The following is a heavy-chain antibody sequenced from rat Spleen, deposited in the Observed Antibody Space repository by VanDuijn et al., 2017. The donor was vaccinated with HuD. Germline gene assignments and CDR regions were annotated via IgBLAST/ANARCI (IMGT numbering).Heavy chain of an antibody. Sequence: QVQLKESGPGLVQPSQTLSLTCTVSGFSLSNYGVIWVRQPPGKGLEWMGVIWGNGNTNYNSPLKSRLSISRDTSKSQVYLKMNSLQAEDTATYYCARGDHSSPRGGCWGQGVMVTVSS. CDR3: ARGDHSSPRGGC. CDR2: IWGNGNT. J-gene: IGHJ2*01. D-gene: IGHD1-2*01. CDR1: GFSLSNYG. V-gene: IGHV2-13*01.